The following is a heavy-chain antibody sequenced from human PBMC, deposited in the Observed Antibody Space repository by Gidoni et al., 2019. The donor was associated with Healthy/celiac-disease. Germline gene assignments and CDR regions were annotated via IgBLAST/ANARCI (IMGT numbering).Heavy chain of an antibody. V-gene: IGHV4-4*02. CDR1: GGSISSSNW. Sequence: QVQLQESGPVLVKPSGTLSLTCAVSGGSISSSNWWSWVRQPPGKGLEWIGEIYHSGSTNYNPSLKSRVTISVDKSKNQFSLKLSSVTAADTAVYYCARDRIAAAGHDAFDIWGQGTMVTVSS. CDR3: ARDRIAAAGHDAFDI. CDR2: IYHSGST. J-gene: IGHJ3*02. D-gene: IGHD6-13*01.